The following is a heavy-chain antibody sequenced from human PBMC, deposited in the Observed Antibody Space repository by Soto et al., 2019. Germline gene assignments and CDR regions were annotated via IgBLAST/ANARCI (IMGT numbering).Heavy chain of an antibody. D-gene: IGHD4-17*01. CDR2: INPSADSA. CDR3: AREFTVTTEDYYFDY. J-gene: IGHJ4*02. Sequence: ASAKVSCKASGYTFTSYAMHWVRQAHGQRLEWMGVINPSADSATYTQKVQGRVTMTRDTSTSTVYMELSSLRSEDTAVYYCAREFTVTTEDYYFDYWGQGTLVTVSS. V-gene: IGHV1-46*03. CDR1: GYTFTSYA.